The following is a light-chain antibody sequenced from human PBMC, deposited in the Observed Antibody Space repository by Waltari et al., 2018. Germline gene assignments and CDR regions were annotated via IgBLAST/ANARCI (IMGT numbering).Light chain of an antibody. J-gene: IGKJ4*01. CDR3: QQYYSTPLT. CDR1: QSVLSSTNNKNY. Sequence: DIVMTQSPYSLAVSLGERATIDCKSSQSVLSSTNNKNYLAWYQQKPRQPPKLRISWASTRESGVPDRFSGSGSGTDFTLTISSLQAEDVAVYYCQQYYSTPLTFGGGTKVEIK. V-gene: IGKV4-1*01. CDR2: WAS.